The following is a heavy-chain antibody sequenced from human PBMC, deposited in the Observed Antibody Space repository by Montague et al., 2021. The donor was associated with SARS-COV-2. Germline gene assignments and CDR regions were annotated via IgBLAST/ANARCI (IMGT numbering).Heavy chain of an antibody. CDR1: GGSISSGGYY. CDR2: IYYSGST. J-gene: IGHJ6*02. Sequence: TLSPTCTVSGGSISSGGYYWSWIRQHPGKGLEWVGYIYYSGSTYYXPSLKSRVTISVDTSKNQFSLKLSSVTAADTAVYYCATESLGYCSSTSCYGPHYGMDVWGQGTTVTVSS. V-gene: IGHV4-31*03. CDR3: ATESLGYCSSTSCYGPHYGMDV. D-gene: IGHD2-2*01.